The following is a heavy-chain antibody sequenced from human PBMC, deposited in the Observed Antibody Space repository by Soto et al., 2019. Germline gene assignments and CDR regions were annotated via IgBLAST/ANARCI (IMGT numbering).Heavy chain of an antibody. CDR1: GYTFTNYC. CDR2: ITVYNGNT. CDR3: ARSYSYGSYWYFDY. V-gene: IGHV1-18*04. Sequence: ASVKVSCKSSGYTFTNYCVSWGRRAPGQGLECMGWITVYNGNTHYAQNLQGRVTMTTDTSTSTAHMELWSLGSDDTAVYYCARSYSYGSYWYFDYWGQGALVNVSS. D-gene: IGHD5-18*01. J-gene: IGHJ4*02.